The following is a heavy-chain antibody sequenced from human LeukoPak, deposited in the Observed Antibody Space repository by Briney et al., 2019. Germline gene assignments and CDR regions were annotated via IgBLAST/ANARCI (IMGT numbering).Heavy chain of an antibody. J-gene: IGHJ4*02. V-gene: IGHV3-23*01. CDR2: ISASGGST. D-gene: IGHD1-14*01. Sequence: GGSLRLSCAASGFTFSSSAMSWVRQAPGKGLEWVSVISASGGSTYYADSVKGRFTISRDNSKKTLYLQMNSLRAEDTAVYYCANKVRTRALSSGPFDYWGQGTLVTVSS. CDR1: GFTFSSSA. CDR3: ANKVRTRALSSGPFDY.